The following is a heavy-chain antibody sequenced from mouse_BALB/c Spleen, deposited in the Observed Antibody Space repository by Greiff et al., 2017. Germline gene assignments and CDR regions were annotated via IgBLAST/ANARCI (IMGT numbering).Heavy chain of an antibody. CDR3: AREGGYESYAMDY. D-gene: IGHD2-2*01. CDR2: IWGDGST. V-gene: IGHV2-6-7*01. CDR1: GFSLTGYG. Sequence: QVQLQQSGPGLVAPSQSLSITCTVSGFSLTGYGVNWVRQPPGKGLEWLGMIWGDGSTDYNSALKSRLSISKDNSKSQVFLKMNSLQTDDTARYYCAREGGYESYAMDYWGQGTSVTVSS. J-gene: IGHJ4*01.